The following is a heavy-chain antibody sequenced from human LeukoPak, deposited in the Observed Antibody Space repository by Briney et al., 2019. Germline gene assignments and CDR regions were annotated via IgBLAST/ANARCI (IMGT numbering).Heavy chain of an antibody. CDR1: GSTYSEYY. CDR3: VREAKMTNIL. V-gene: IGHV3-11*01. CDR2: ISRSSGTI. D-gene: IGHD2-21*01. Sequence: GGSLSLSCGASGSTYSEYYITLIRQAPGRGLEWVSHISRSSGTIYYADSVQGRFTVSRDNGKKSLYLQMSYLRAEDTAVYYCVREAKMTNILWGQGTLVTVSS. J-gene: IGHJ4*02.